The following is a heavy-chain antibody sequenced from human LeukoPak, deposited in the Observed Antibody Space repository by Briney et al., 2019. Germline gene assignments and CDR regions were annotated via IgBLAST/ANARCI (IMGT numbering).Heavy chain of an antibody. D-gene: IGHD1-26*01. Sequence: GGSLRLSCAASGFTFDDYGMSWVRQAPGKGLEWVAVISYDGSNKYYADSVKGRFTISRDNSKNTLYLQMNSLRAEDTAVYYCAKDQARALWELSPPFDYWGQGTLVTVSS. J-gene: IGHJ4*02. CDR1: GFTFDDYG. V-gene: IGHV3-30*18. CDR2: ISYDGSNK. CDR3: AKDQARALWELSPPFDY.